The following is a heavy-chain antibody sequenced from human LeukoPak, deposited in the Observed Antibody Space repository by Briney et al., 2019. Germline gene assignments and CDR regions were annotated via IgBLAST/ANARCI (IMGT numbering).Heavy chain of an antibody. Sequence: GGSLRLSCAASGFTFSDYYMSWIRQAPGKGLEWVSYISSSGSTIYYADSVKGRFTISRDNAKNSLYLQMNSLRAEDTAVYYCARDRNWNDRYYYMDVWGKGTTVTVSS. J-gene: IGHJ6*03. CDR1: GFTFSDYY. D-gene: IGHD1-1*01. CDR3: ARDRNWNDRYYYMDV. V-gene: IGHV3-11*01. CDR2: ISSSGSTI.